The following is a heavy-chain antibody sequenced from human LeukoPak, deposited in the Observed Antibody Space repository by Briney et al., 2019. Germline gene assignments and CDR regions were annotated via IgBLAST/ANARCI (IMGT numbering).Heavy chain of an antibody. CDR3: AKDGQIAAAAYYFDY. CDR2: ISSSSSTI. V-gene: IGHV3-48*01. D-gene: IGHD6-13*01. J-gene: IGHJ4*02. CDR1: GFTFSSYS. Sequence: GGSLRLSCAASGFTFSSYSMNWVRQAPGKGLEWVSYISSSSSTIYYADSVKGRFTISRENSKNTLYLQMNSLRAEDTAVYYCAKDGQIAAAAYYFDYWGQGTLVTVSS.